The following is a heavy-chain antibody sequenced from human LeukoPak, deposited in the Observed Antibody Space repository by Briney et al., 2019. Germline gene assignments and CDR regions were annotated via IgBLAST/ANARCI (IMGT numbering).Heavy chain of an antibody. CDR3: ATSQGVTTDFDY. V-gene: IGHV3-9*01. D-gene: IGHD4-17*01. CDR2: ISWNSGSI. Sequence: GRSLRLSCAASGCTFDDYAMHWVRQAPGKGLEWVSGISWNSGSIGYADSVKGRFTISRDNAKNSLYLQMNSLRAEDTALYYCATSQGVTTDFDYWGQGTLVTVSS. J-gene: IGHJ4*02. CDR1: GCTFDDYA.